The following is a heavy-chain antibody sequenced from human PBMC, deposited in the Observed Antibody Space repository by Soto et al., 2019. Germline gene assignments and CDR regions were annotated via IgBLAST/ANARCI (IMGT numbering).Heavy chain of an antibody. V-gene: IGHV1-69*13. CDR2: IIPIFGTA. CDR3: ARRGYSSGWYFTIFDY. D-gene: IGHD6-19*01. J-gene: IGHJ4*02. CDR1: GGTISSYA. Sequence: ASVKVSCKASGGTISSYAISWVRQATRQGLEWMGGIIPIFGTANYAQKFQGRVTITADESTSTAYMELSSLRSEDTAVYYCARRGYSSGWYFTIFDYWGQGTLVTVSS.